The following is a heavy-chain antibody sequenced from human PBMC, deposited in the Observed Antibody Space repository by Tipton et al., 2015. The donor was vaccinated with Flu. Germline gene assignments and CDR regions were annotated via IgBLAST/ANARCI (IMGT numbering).Heavy chain of an antibody. D-gene: IGHD2-8*02. J-gene: IGHJ2*01. CDR3: ARQQLTGMTKRNWYFDR. Sequence: WAWLRQPPGRGLEWIGSVYPRGSTFYNPSLRSRVTLSISTSKSHFSLSLSSVTAADTAVYFCARQQLTGMTKRNWYFDRWGRGTLVTVSS. V-gene: IGHV4-38-2*01. CDR2: VYPRGST.